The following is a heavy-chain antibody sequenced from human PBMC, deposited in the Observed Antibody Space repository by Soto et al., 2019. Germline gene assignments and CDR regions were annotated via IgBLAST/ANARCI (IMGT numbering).Heavy chain of an antibody. CDR3: ARRDFWSGFLRRGAFDI. J-gene: IGHJ3*02. D-gene: IGHD3-3*01. Sequence: QVQLQQWGAGLLKPSETLSLTCAVYGGSFSGYYWSWIRQPPGKGLEWNGEINHSGSTNYNPSLKSRVTISVDTSKNLFSLKLSSVTAANTAVYYCARRDFWSGFLRRGAFDIWGQGTMVTVSS. CDR2: INHSGST. V-gene: IGHV4-34*01. CDR1: GGSFSGYY.